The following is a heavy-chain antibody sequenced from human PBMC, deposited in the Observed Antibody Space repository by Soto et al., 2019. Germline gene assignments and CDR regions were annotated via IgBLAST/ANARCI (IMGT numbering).Heavy chain of an antibody. Sequence: QVQLVQSGAEVKKPGSSVKVSCKASGGTFSSSAISWVRQAPGQGLEWMGGIIPIFGTANDAQKFQGRVTITADKTTSTADTELSSLRKADTTVYYSTRVLSGSGNDEAHCDSCSQGNLVTVSS. CDR3: TRVLSGSGNDEAHCDS. CDR1: GGTFSSSA. V-gene: IGHV1-69*06. J-gene: IGHJ4*02. CDR2: IIPIFGTA. D-gene: IGHD1-1*01.